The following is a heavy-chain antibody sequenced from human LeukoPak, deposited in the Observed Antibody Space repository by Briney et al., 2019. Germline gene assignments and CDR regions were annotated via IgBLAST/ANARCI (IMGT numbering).Heavy chain of an antibody. CDR2: IWYDGSNK. D-gene: IGHD6-13*01. Sequence: TGGSLRLSCAAAGFTFSSYGMHWVRQAPGTGLERVNVIWYDGSNKYYADSVKGRFTISRDNSKNTLYVQMNSLRAEDTAVYYCAREYSSSWYVYYYYGMDVWGQGTTVTVSS. CDR1: GFTFSSYG. V-gene: IGHV3-33*01. J-gene: IGHJ6*02. CDR3: AREYSSSWYVYYYYGMDV.